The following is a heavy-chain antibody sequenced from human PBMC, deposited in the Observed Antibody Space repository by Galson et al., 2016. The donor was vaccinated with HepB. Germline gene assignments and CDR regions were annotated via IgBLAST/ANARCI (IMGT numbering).Heavy chain of an antibody. J-gene: IGHJ4*02. CDR1: GFSFRYNW. V-gene: IGHV3-74*01. D-gene: IGHD6-13*01. Sequence: SLRLSCAASGFSFRYNWIHWVRQAPGKGLVWVSRIDSDGTSTSYADSVKGRFTISRDNAKNTLYLQMNSLRAEDTAVYYCASRSIAAAGPLDYWGQGTLVTVSS. CDR3: ASRSIAAAGPLDY. CDR2: IDSDGTST.